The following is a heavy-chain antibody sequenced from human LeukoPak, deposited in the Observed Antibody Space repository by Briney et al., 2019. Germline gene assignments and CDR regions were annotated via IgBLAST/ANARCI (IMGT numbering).Heavy chain of an antibody. CDR3: TTAATLFDY. V-gene: IGHV3-73*01. CDR1: GFTFSGSA. J-gene: IGHJ4*02. Sequence: GGSLRLSCAASGFTFSGSAMHWVRQASGKGLEWDGRIRSKANSYATAYAASVKGRFTISRDDSKNTAYLQMNSLKTEDTAVYYCTTAATLFDYWGQGTLVTVSS. D-gene: IGHD2-15*01. CDR2: IRSKANSYAT.